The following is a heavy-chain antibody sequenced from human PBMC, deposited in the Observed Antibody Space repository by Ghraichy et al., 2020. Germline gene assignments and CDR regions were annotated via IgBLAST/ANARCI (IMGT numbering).Heavy chain of an antibody. CDR1: VSSINISTSY. J-gene: IGHJ4*02. V-gene: IGHV4-39*01. CDR3: ARHKFPESIIHFFDY. CDR2: IYYSGST. D-gene: IGHD2-21*01. Sequence: SQTLSLTCTVSVSSINISTSYWGWIRQPPGKGLEWIGSIYYSGSTDYNPSLKSRVTISVDTSNKQFSLRLTSVTATDTAVYYCARHKFPESIIHFFDYWGQGALVTVSS.